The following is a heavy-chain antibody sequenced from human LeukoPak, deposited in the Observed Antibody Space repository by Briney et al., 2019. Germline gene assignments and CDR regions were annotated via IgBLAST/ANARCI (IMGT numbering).Heavy chain of an antibody. D-gene: IGHD4-17*01. Sequence: GESLKISCKGSGYSFASYWIGWVRQMPGKGLEWMGVIYPGDFDTRYSPSFQGQVTISAGKSISTAYVQWSSLKASDTAMYYCASMATVTTFGYFDYWGQGTLVTVSS. CDR1: GYSFASYW. CDR2: IYPGDFDT. V-gene: IGHV5-51*01. CDR3: ASMATVTTFGYFDY. J-gene: IGHJ4*02.